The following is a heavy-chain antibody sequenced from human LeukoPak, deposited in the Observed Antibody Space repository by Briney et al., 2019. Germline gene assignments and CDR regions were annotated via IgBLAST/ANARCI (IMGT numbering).Heavy chain of an antibody. CDR2: VYYTGSA. CDR3: ARHSGSGSLSRPFDP. Sequence: SETLSLTCSVSGASVTSGGFYWGWLRQPPGKGPEWIATVYYTGSAYYNPSLKSRVTISIDTSKNQFSLRLTSVTATDTAIYHCARHSGSGSLSRPFDPWGQGTLVTVSS. V-gene: IGHV4-39*01. J-gene: IGHJ5*02. CDR1: GASVTSGGFY. D-gene: IGHD3-10*01.